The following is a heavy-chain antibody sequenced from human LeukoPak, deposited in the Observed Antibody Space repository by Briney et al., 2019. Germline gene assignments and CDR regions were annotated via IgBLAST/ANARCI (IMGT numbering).Heavy chain of an antibody. D-gene: IGHD3-3*01. J-gene: IGHJ4*02. CDR2: INPSGGST. CDR3: ARATPDYDFWSGSDTYYFDY. Sequence: ASVKVSCKASGYTFTSYYMHWVRQAPGQGLEWMGLINPSGGSTSYAQKFQGRVTMTRDTSTSTVYMELSSLRSEDTAVYYCARATPDYDFWSGSDTYYFDYWGQGTLVTVSS. CDR1: GYTFTSYY. V-gene: IGHV1-46*01.